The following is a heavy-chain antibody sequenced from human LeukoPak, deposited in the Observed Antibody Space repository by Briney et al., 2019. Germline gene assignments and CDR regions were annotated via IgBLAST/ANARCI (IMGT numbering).Heavy chain of an antibody. Sequence: GGSLRLSCAASGFTFSSYGMHWVRQAPGKGLEWVAVISYDGSNKYYADSVKGRFTISRDNSKNPLYLQMYSLRAEDTAVYYCAKDNPAAYCGCDCYSSPRGGYYYGMDVWGQGTTVTVSS. J-gene: IGHJ6*02. V-gene: IGHV3-30*18. CDR3: AKDNPAAYCGCDCYSSPRGGYYYGMDV. CDR1: GFTFSSYG. CDR2: ISYDGSNK. D-gene: IGHD2-21*02.